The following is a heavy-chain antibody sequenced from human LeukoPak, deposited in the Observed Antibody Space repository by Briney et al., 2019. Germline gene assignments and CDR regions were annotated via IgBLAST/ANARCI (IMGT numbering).Heavy chain of an antibody. Sequence: SETLSLTCSVSGVSVTNYYWSWVRQPAGKRLEWIGRNYPTGDTIYIPSLKSRVTMSVDMSKNHLSLKLTSVTAADAAVYYCARDLTARGSFDYWGQGILVSVSS. CDR2: NYPTGDT. CDR3: ARDLTARGSFDY. D-gene: IGHD3-16*01. CDR1: GVSVTNYY. V-gene: IGHV4-4*07. J-gene: IGHJ4*02.